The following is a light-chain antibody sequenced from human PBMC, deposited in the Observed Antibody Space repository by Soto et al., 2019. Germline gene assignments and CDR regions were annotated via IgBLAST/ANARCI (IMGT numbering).Light chain of an antibody. CDR3: QQYGSSPPT. Sequence: EIVLTQSPGTRSLSPGERATLSCRASQSVSSSYLAWYQQKPGQAPRLLIYGASSRATGIPDRFSGSGSGTDFTLTISILEPEDFAVYYCQQYGSSPPTFGQGTKVDI. J-gene: IGKJ1*01. CDR1: QSVSSSY. CDR2: GAS. V-gene: IGKV3-20*01.